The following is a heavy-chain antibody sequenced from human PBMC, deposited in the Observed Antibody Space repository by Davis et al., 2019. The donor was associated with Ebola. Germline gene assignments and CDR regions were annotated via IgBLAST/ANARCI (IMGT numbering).Heavy chain of an antibody. V-gene: IGHV3-30*19. D-gene: IGHD2-15*01. CDR3: ARSGYCPAGSCHYYYYGMDV. CDR2: ISYDGSNK. J-gene: IGHJ6*02. Sequence: GSLRLSCAASGFTFNIFDMHWVRQAPGRGLEWVAVISYDGSNKYYAGSVKGRFTISRDNSKNTLYVQMNSLRAEDTAVYYCARSGYCPAGSCHYYYYGMDVWGQGTTVTVSS. CDR1: GFTFNIFD.